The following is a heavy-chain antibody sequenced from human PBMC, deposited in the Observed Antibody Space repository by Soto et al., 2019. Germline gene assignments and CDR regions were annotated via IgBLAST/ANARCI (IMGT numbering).Heavy chain of an antibody. CDR2: IYPGASDT. CDR3: ARSVRLGYCSGGSCWDAFDI. J-gene: IGHJ3*02. Sequence: GEALKISCNGSGYSFTSYWSGWVRQMPGKGLEWMGIIYPGASDTRYSPSFQGQVTISADKSISTAYLQWSSLKPSDTAMYYSARSVRLGYCSGGSCWDAFDIWGQGTMVTVSS. CDR1: GYSFTSYW. D-gene: IGHD2-15*01. V-gene: IGHV5-51*01.